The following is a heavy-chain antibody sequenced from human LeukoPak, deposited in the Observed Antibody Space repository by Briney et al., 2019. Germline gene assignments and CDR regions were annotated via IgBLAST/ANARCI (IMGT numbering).Heavy chain of an antibody. Sequence: ASVKVSCKVSGYTLTEFSMHWVRQAPGKGLEWMGGFDPEDGETIYAQELQGRVTMTRDTSTDTAYMELSSLRSEDTAVYYCATWYYYDSSDYYLADYWGQGTLVTVSS. J-gene: IGHJ4*02. CDR3: ATWYYYDSSDYYLADY. CDR1: GYTLTEFS. CDR2: FDPEDGET. D-gene: IGHD3-22*01. V-gene: IGHV1-24*01.